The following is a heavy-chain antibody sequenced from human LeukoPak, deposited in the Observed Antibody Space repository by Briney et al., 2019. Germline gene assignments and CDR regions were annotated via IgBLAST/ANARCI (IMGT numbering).Heavy chain of an antibody. CDR1: GGTSSSYA. J-gene: IGHJ5*02. CDR2: ITPIFGIA. V-gene: IGHV1-69*04. Sequence: SVKVSCKASGGTSSSYAISWVRQAPGQGLEWMGRITPIFGIANYAQKFQGRVTITADKSTSTAYMELSSLRSEDTAVYYCAKGREIAVAGFEDWFDPWGQGTLVTVSS. CDR3: AKGREIAVAGFEDWFDP. D-gene: IGHD6-19*01.